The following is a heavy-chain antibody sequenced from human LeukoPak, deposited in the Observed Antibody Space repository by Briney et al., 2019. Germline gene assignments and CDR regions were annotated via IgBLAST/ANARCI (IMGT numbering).Heavy chain of an antibody. Sequence: SETLSLTCTVPGASIRSYYWSWIRQPPGKGLEGFGYIYYSGGTNNNPSLKRRLTISVDTSKHQFSLTPSCVTAADTAVYYCARALGEFRNWFDPWGQGTLVNVSS. D-gene: IGHD3-16*01. V-gene: IGHV4-59*01. CDR1: GASIRSYY. J-gene: IGHJ5*02. CDR3: ARALGEFRNWFDP. CDR2: IYYSGGT.